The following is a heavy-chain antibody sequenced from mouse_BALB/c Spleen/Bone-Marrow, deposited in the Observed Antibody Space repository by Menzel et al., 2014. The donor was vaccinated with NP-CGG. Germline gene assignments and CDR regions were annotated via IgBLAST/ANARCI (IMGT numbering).Heavy chain of an antibody. Sequence: QVTLKVCGPGLVAPSQSLSITCTVSGFSLTSYGVHWVRQPPGKGLEWLGVIWAGGSTNYNSALMSRLSISKDNSKSQVFLKMNSLQTDDTAMYYCAREPSTMITTGFAYWGQGTLVTVSA. V-gene: IGHV2-9*02. D-gene: IGHD2-4*01. CDR3: AREPSTMITTGFAY. CDR2: IWAGGST. CDR1: GFSLTSYG. J-gene: IGHJ3*01.